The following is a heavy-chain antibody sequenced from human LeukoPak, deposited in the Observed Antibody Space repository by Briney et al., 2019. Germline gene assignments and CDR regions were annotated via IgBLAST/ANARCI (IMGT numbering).Heavy chain of an antibody. Sequence: SETLSLTCTVSGGSISSSSYYWGWIRQPPGKGLAWIGSIDYSGSTYYNPSLKSRVTISVDTSKNQFSLKLSSVTAADTAVYYCARHTVDTAMALRPPDDYWGQGTLVTVSS. CDR2: IDYSGST. J-gene: IGHJ4*02. CDR3: ARHTVDTAMALRPPDDY. CDR1: GGSISSSSYY. D-gene: IGHD5-18*01. V-gene: IGHV4-39*01.